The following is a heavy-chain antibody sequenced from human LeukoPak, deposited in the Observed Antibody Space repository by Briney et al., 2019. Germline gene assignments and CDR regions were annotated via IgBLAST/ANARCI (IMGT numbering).Heavy chain of an antibody. CDR3: ARRGSGQKPYYYGSGSPLPFDY. CDR1: GGSISSSSYY. D-gene: IGHD3-10*01. CDR2: IYYSGST. J-gene: IGHJ4*02. V-gene: IGHV4-39*01. Sequence: SETLSLTCTVSGGSISSSSYYWGWIRQPPGKGPEWIGSIYYSGSTYYNPSLKSRVTISVDTSKNQFSLKLSSVTAADTAVYYCARRGSGQKPYYYGSGSPLPFDYWGQGTLVTVSS.